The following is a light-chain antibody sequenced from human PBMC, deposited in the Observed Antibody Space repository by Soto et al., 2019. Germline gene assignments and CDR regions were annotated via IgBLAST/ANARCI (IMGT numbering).Light chain of an antibody. J-gene: IGKJ4*01. CDR2: RIS. CDR3: MQATQYPLT. V-gene: IGKV2-24*01. CDR1: QSLEHSDGNTY. Sequence: DIVMTQTPLFSPVTLGQPASISCRSSQSLEHSDGNTYLSWLHQRPGQAPRVLIYRISNRFSGVPDRFGGSRAGADFTLKISRVEAEDVGVYYCMQATQYPLTFGGGTKVDIK.